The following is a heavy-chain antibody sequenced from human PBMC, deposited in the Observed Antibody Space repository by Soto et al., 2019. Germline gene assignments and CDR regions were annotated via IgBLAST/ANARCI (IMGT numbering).Heavy chain of an antibody. CDR3: AKDAVYNDGLWLMDL. D-gene: IGHD3-10*01. Sequence: GGSLRLSCIASGLPHSLFAMMWIRQAPGKGLECVSGIYCNGGCIQYADSVKGRFTISRDNSKNTVYLQMTDLRADDTAIYYCAKDAVYNDGLWLMDLWGQGTQVTVSS. J-gene: IGHJ4*02. CDR2: IYCNGGCI. CDR1: GLPHSLFA. V-gene: IGHV3-23*05.